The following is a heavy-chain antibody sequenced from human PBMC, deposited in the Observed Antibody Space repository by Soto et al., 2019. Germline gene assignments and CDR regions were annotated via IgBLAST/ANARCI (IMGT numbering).Heavy chain of an antibody. Sequence: GGSLRLSCAASGFTFSSYGMHWVRQAPGKGLEWVAVISYDGSNKYYADSVKGRFTISRDNSKNTLYLQMNSLRAEDTAVYYCAKEAWYYFDYWGQGTLVTVSS. CDR2: ISYDGSNK. J-gene: IGHJ4*02. CDR1: GFTFSSYG. V-gene: IGHV3-30*18. CDR3: AKEAWYYFDY.